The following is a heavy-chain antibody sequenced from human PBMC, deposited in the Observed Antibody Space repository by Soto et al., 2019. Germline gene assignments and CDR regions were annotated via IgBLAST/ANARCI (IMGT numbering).Heavy chain of an antibody. J-gene: IGHJ3*02. CDR1: GYTFTSYD. Sequence: ASVKVSCKASGYTFTSYDINWVRQATGQGLEWMGWMNPNSGNTGYAQKFQGRVTMTRNTSISTAYMELSSLRSEDTAVYYCARVGPPQYSSSWYAFDIWGQGTMVTVSS. D-gene: IGHD6-13*01. V-gene: IGHV1-8*01. CDR2: MNPNSGNT. CDR3: ARVGPPQYSSSWYAFDI.